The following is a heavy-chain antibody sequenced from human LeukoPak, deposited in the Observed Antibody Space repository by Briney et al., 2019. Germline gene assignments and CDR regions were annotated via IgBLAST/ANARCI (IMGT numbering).Heavy chain of an antibody. J-gene: IGHJ3*02. D-gene: IGHD3-22*01. Sequence: AVSLCLSGSASAFTFSRNWMDWDGPGQGQGLVWVSGINGVGSRPRYAESEKGRFSISRDNATNTLYLQKYTLRPEDTAVYYSARDSSTDSPQSFDIWGQGTMVTVFS. CDR2: INGVGSRP. V-gene: IGHV3-74*01. CDR3: ARDSSTDSPQSFDI. CDR1: AFTFSRNW.